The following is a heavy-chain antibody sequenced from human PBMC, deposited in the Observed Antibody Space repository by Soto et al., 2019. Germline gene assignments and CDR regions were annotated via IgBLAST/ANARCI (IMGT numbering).Heavy chain of an antibody. J-gene: IGHJ4*02. D-gene: IGHD3-9*01. CDR2: IYYSGST. Sequence: SETLSLTCTVSGGSISSYYWSWIRQPPGKGLEWIGYIYYSGSTNYNPSLKSRVTISVDTSKNQFSLKLSSVTAADTAVYYCARLNYDILTGYYLLDYWGQGTLVTVSS. V-gene: IGHV4-59*01. CDR3: ARLNYDILTGYYLLDY. CDR1: GGSISSYY.